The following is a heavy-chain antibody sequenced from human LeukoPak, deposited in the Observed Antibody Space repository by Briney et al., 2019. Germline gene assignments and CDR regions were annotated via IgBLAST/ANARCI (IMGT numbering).Heavy chain of an antibody. CDR3: ARAPGSLDY. Sequence: GGSMRLSCAASGFTFSSYAMSWVRQAPGKGLEWVSAISGSGGSTCYADSVKGRFTISRDNSKNTLYLQMNSLRAEDTAVYYCARAPGSLDYWGQGTLVTVSS. CDR2: ISGSGGST. V-gene: IGHV3-23*01. CDR1: GFTFSSYA. J-gene: IGHJ4*02. D-gene: IGHD3-10*01.